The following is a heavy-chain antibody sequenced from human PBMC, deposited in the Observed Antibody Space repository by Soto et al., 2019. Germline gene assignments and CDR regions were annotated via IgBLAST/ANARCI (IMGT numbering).Heavy chain of an antibody. J-gene: IGHJ4*02. D-gene: IGHD2-8*01. Sequence: QITLKESGPTLVKPTETLTLTCSFSGFSLNTSVQGVGWIRQPPGKALAWLALIYWDDDKRYGPGLKSRLPSNKDTSKNPVVLTMTNLYPVDTGTYYCAQSMYEYGEYTFWGQGTLVPVSS. CDR1: GFSLNTSVQG. CDR2: IYWDDDK. CDR3: AQSMYEYGEYTF. V-gene: IGHV2-5*05.